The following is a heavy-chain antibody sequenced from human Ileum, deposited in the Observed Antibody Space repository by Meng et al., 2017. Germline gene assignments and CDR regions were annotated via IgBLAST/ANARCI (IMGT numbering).Heavy chain of an antibody. CDR3: ARDWDWVVWDY. V-gene: IGHV3-74*01. D-gene: IGHD3/OR15-3a*01. Sequence: EVQLGESGGGLVQPGGSLTLSCAASGFTFSTYSMHWVRQAPGKGLVWVSQIKPDGRTTAYADSVKGRFTISRDNAKSTLYLEMNSLRAEDAAVYYCARDWDWVVWDYWGQGTLVTVSS. CDR2: IKPDGRTT. CDR1: GFTFSTYS. J-gene: IGHJ4*02.